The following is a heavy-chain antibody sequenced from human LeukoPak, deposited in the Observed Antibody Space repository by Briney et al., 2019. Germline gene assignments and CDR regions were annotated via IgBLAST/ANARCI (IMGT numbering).Heavy chain of an antibody. CDR2: IYYSGST. Sequence: PSETLSLTCTVSGGSISSSSYYWGWIRQPPGKGLEWIGSIYYSGSTYYNPSLKSRVTISVDTSKNQFSLKLSSVTAADTAVYYCARGYPHYEGDDAFDIWGQGTMVTVSS. D-gene: IGHD3-22*01. J-gene: IGHJ3*02. CDR1: GGSISSSSYY. V-gene: IGHV4-39*07. CDR3: ARGYPHYEGDDAFDI.